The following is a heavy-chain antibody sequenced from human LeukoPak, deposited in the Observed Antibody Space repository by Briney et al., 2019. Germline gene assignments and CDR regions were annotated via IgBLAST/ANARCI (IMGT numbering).Heavy chain of an antibody. CDR3: ARASSGSDFDY. V-gene: IGHV3-11*01. CDR1: GFTFSDYY. D-gene: IGHD3-22*01. J-gene: IGHJ4*02. CDR2: ISCSGSTI. Sequence: GESLRLSCAASGFTFSDYYMSWIRQAPGKGLEWVSYISCSGSTIYYAESVKGRFTISRDNAKNSLYLQMNSLRAEDTAVYYCARASSGSDFDYWGQGTLVTVAS.